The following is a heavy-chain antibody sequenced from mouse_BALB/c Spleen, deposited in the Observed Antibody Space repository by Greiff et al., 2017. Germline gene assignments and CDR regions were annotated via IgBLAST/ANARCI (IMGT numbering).Heavy chain of an antibody. CDR1: GYSFTGYY. V-gene: IGHV1-31*01. CDR3: ARGGDYGSPQAWFAY. Sequence: EVKLQQSGPELVKPGASVKISCKASGYSFTGYYMHWVKQSHVKSLEWIGRINPYNGATSYNQNFKDKASLTVDKSSSTAYMELHSLTSEDSAVYYGARGGDYGSPQAWFAYWGQGTLVTVSA. D-gene: IGHD1-1*01. J-gene: IGHJ3*01. CDR2: INPYNGAT.